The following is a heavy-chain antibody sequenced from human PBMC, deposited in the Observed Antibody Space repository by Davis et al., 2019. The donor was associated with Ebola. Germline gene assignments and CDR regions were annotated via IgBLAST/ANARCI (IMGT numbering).Heavy chain of an antibody. J-gene: IGHJ3*02. D-gene: IGHD1-26*01. CDR1: GFTFSLYG. V-gene: IGHV3-30*18. CDR3: AKDTSNIWFDI. CDR2: ISSDGSVQ. Sequence: GGSLRLSCAASGFTFSLYGMHWVRQAPGKGLEWVAVISSDGSVQYSADSVKGRFTISRDNSKNTLYLQMNGLRVEDTAIYYCAKDTSNIWFDIWGQGTMVTVSS.